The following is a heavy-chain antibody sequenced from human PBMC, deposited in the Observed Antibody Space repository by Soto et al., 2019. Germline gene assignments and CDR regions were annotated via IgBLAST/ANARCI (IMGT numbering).Heavy chain of an antibody. D-gene: IGHD3-22*01. V-gene: IGHV4-30-2*01. Sequence: PSETLSLTCAVSGGSISSGGYSWSWIRQPPGKGLDWIGYIYHSGSTYYNPSLKSRVTISVDRSKNQFSLKLSSVTAADTAEYYCARALYYYDSSGYSTYNWFDPWGQGTLVTVSS. CDR3: ARALYYYDSSGYSTYNWFDP. CDR1: GGSISSGGYS. CDR2: IYHSGST. J-gene: IGHJ5*02.